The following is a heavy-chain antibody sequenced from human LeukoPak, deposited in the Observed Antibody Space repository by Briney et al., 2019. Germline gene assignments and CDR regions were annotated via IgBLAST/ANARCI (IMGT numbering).Heavy chain of an antibody. V-gene: IGHV3-23*01. CDR1: GFTFSSYA. D-gene: IGHD2-21*01. CDR2: ISGSGGST. J-gene: IGHJ6*02. Sequence: GGSLRLSCAASGFTFSSYAMSWVRQAPGKGLEWVSAISGSGGSTYYADSVKGRFTISRDNAKNSLYLQMNSLRAEDTAVYYCARRVSVPIYYYYYYGMDVWGQGTTVTVSS. CDR3: ARRVSVPIYYYYYYGMDV.